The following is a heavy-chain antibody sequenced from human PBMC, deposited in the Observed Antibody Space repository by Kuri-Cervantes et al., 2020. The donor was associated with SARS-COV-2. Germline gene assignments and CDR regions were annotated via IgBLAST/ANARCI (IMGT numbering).Heavy chain of an antibody. D-gene: IGHD2-2*01. J-gene: IGHJ4*02. Sequence: GGSLRLSCAASGFTFDDYAMHWVRQATGKGLEWVSAIGTAGDTYYPGSVKGRFTISRENAKNSLYLQMNSLRAGDTAVYYCARGYCSSTSCSPLYWGQGTLVTVSS. CDR3: ARGYCSSTSCSPLY. CDR1: GFTFDDYA. V-gene: IGHV3-13*04. CDR2: IGTAGDT.